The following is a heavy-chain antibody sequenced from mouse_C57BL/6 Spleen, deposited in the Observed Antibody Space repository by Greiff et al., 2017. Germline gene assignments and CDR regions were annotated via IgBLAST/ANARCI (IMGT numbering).Heavy chain of an antibody. D-gene: IGHD2-4*01. V-gene: IGHV1-55*01. CDR3: AKVDYDYCYAMDY. CDR1: GYTFTSYW. CDR2: IYPGSGST. J-gene: IGHJ4*01. Sequence: QVQLQQPGAELVKPGASVKLSCKASGYTFTSYWITWVKQRPGQGLEWIGDIYPGSGSTNYNEKFKSKATLTVDTSSNTAYMQLSSLTSEDSAVYDCAKVDYDYCYAMDYWGQGTSVTVSS.